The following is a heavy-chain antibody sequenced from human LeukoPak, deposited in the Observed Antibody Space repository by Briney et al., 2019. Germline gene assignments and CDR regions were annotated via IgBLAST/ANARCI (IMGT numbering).Heavy chain of an antibody. V-gene: IGHV4-59*08. CDR3: ARSGSYAAAGDY. CDR1: GGSISNYY. D-gene: IGHD2-15*01. Sequence: SETLSLTCTVSGGSISNYYWSWIRQPPGKGLEWIGYIYSSGHTNYNPSLKNRDTISVDTSKNQFSLNLTSVTAADTAVYYCARSGSYAAAGDYWGQGTLVTVSS. CDR2: IYSSGHT. J-gene: IGHJ4*02.